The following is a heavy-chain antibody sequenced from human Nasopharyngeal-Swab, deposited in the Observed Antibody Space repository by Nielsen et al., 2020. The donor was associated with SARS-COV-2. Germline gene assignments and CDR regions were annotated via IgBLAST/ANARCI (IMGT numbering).Heavy chain of an antibody. CDR2: ISSSVDST. D-gene: IGHD2-15*01. Sequence: GESLRLSCAASGFTFSSYAMSWVRQAPGKGLEWVSGISSSVDSTYYADSVKGRFTISRDNSKNTLFLQMNSLRAEDTAVYYCAKDDIRYCDGGSCLFDYWGQGTLVTVSS. CDR3: AKDDIRYCDGGSCLFDY. CDR1: GFTFSSYA. V-gene: IGHV3-23*01. J-gene: IGHJ4*02.